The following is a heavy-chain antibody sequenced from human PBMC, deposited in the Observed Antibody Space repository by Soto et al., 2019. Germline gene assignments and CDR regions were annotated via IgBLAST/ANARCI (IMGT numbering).Heavy chain of an antibody. D-gene: IGHD2-15*01. V-gene: IGHV4-31*03. Sequence: QVQLQESGPGLVKPSETLSLTCTVSGAYMRNDYYYWSWVRQNPGKDLEWIGHMHHSGRTHYNPSLTSRVAISVDTSKNQFSLYLNSVTAADTAVYYCARWVEVSLDYFVSWGQGTPVTVSS. J-gene: IGHJ4*02. CDR2: MHHSGRT. CDR1: GAYMRNDYYY. CDR3: ARWVEVSLDYFVS.